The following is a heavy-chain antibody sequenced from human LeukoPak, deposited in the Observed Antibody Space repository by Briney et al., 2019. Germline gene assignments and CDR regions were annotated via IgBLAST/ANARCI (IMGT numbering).Heavy chain of an antibody. V-gene: IGHV1-18*01. CDR2: ISAYNGNT. CDR1: GYTFTSYG. Sequence: ASVTVSCKGSGYTFTSYGVSWVRQAPGQGVEWVGWISAYNGNTNYAQKLQGRVTMTTDTSTSTAYMELRSLRSDDTAVYYCAREAYCGGDCYSGPHDAFDIWGQGTMVTVSS. D-gene: IGHD2-21*01. J-gene: IGHJ3*02. CDR3: AREAYCGGDCYSGPHDAFDI.